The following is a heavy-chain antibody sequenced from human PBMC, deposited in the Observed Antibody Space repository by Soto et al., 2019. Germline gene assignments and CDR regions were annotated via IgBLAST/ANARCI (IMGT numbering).Heavy chain of an antibody. CDR1: GGSFSGYY. J-gene: IGHJ4*02. CDR2: INHSGST. Sequence: PSETLSLTCAVYGGSFSGYYWSWIRQPPGKGLEWIGEINHSGSTNYNPSLKSRVTISVDTSKNQFSLKLSSVTAADTAVYYCARGPITMTSDFDHWGQGTLVTVSS. CDR3: ARGPITMTSDFDH. V-gene: IGHV4-34*01. D-gene: IGHD3-22*01.